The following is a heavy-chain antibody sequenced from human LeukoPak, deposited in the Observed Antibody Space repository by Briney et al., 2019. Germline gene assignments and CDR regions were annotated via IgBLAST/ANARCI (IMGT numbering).Heavy chain of an antibody. CDR2: IRYDGSNK. D-gene: IGHD5-24*01. CDR3: AKDREMATIIDY. J-gene: IGHJ4*02. CDR1: GFTFSSYG. Sequence: GGSLRLSCAASGFTFSSYGMHWVRQPPGKGLEWVAFIRYDGSNKYYADSVKGRFTISRDNSKNTLYLQRNSLRAEDTAVYDCAKDREMATIIDYWGQGTLVTVSS. V-gene: IGHV3-30*02.